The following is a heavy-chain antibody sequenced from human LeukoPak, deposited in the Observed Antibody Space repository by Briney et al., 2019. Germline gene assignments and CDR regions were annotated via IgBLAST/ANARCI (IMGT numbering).Heavy chain of an antibody. CDR2: INHSGST. D-gene: IGHD6-13*01. CDR3: ARTSYSSSWYYFDY. CDR1: GGSISSSNW. J-gene: IGHJ4*02. Sequence: SETLSLTCTVSGGSISSSNWWSWVRQPPGKGLEGIGEINHSGSTNYNPSLKSRVTISVDTSKNQFSLKLSSVTAADTAVYYCARTSYSSSWYYFDYWGQGTLVTVSS. V-gene: IGHV4-4*02.